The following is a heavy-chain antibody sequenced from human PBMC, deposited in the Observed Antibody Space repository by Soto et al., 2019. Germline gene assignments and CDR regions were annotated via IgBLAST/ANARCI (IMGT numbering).Heavy chain of an antibody. Sequence: LRLSCSASGFTFSSYAMHWVGQAPGKELEYVSAISIYGGSTYYADSVKGRFTISRDNSKNTLYLQMSSLRAEDTAVYYCVKWGYSILGVVAATPVYWCQGTLVTSPQ. V-gene: IGHV3-64D*06. CDR3: VKWGYSILGVVAATPVY. D-gene: IGHD2-15*01. CDR2: ISIYGGST. CDR1: GFTFSSYA. J-gene: IGHJ4*02.